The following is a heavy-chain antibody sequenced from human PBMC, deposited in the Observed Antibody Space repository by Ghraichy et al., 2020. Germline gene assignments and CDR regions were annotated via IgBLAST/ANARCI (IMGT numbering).Heavy chain of an antibody. V-gene: IGHV3-21*01. D-gene: IGHD6-6*01. CDR1: GFTFSSYS. J-gene: IGHJ6*02. CDR2: ISSSSSYI. Sequence: GGSLRLSCAASGFTFSSYSMNWVRQAPGKGLEWVSSISSSSSYIYYADSVKGRFTISRDNAKNSLYLQMNSLRAEDTAVYYCARDRYSSSSGHYGMDVWGQGTTVTVSS. CDR3: ARDRYSSSSGHYGMDV.